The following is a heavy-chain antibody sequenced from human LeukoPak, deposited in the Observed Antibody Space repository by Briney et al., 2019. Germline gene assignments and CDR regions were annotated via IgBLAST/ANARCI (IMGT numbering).Heavy chain of an antibody. CDR1: GFTLSSYA. CDR2: ISYDGSNK. D-gene: IGHD1-26*01. J-gene: IGHJ4*02. Sequence: PGGSLRLSCAASGFTLSSYAMHWVRQAPGKGLEWVAVISYDGSNKYYADSVKGRFTIPRDNSKNTLYLIMNSLRADDTAVYYCARSWELLHFDYWGQGTLVTVSS. CDR3: ARSWELLHFDY. V-gene: IGHV3-30-3*01.